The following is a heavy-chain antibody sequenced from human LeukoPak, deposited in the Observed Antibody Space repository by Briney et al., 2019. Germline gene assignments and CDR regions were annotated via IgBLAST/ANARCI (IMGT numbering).Heavy chain of an antibody. CDR1: GFTFSSYS. V-gene: IGHV3-21*04. D-gene: IGHD5-18*01. Sequence: GGSLRLSCAASGFTFSSYSMNWVRQAPGKGLEWVSSISSSSSYIYYADSVKGRFTISRDNAKNSLYLQMNSLRAEDTALYYCAKSGIIQGYYFYYMDVWGKGTTVTISS. CDR3: AKSGIIQGYYFYYMDV. J-gene: IGHJ6*03. CDR2: ISSSSSYI.